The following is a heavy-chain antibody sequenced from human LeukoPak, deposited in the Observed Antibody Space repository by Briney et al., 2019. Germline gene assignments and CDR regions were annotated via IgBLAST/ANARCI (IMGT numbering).Heavy chain of an antibody. CDR2: ISYDGSNK. Sequence: PGGSLRLSCAASGFTFSSYAMHWVRQAPGKGLEWVAVISYDGSNKYYADSVKGRFTISRDNSKNTLYLQMNSLRAEDTAVYYCAREPGYCGGGSCYSVIYYYYGMDVWGKGTTVTVSS. CDR3: AREPGYCGGGSCYSVIYYYYGMDV. J-gene: IGHJ6*04. D-gene: IGHD2-15*01. CDR1: GFTFSSYA. V-gene: IGHV3-30*04.